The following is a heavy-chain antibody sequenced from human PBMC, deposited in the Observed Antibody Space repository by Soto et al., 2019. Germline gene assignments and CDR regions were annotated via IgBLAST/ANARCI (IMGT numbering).Heavy chain of an antibody. CDR1: GFTFSSYG. Sequence: QVQLVESGGGVVQPGRSLRLSCAASGFTFSSYGMHWVRQAPGKGLEWVAVIWYDGSNKYYADSVKGRFTISRDNSKNTLYLQMNSLRAEDTAVYYCARDEEYSSSSGNEFDYWGQGTLVTVSS. V-gene: IGHV3-33*01. CDR3: ARDEEYSSSSGNEFDY. CDR2: IWYDGSNK. J-gene: IGHJ4*02. D-gene: IGHD6-6*01.